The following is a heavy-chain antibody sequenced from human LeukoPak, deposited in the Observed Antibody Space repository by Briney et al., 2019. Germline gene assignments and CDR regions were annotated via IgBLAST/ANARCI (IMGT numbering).Heavy chain of an antibody. J-gene: IGHJ6*03. CDR2: ISSSGSTI. Sequence: GGSLRLSCAASGFTFSSYEMNWVRQAPGKGLEWVSYISSSGSTIYYADSVKGRFTISRDNAKNSLYLQMNSLRAEDTAVYYCAREVATTNYYYYMGVWGKGATVTVSS. CDR1: GFTFSSYE. CDR3: AREVATTNYYYYMGV. D-gene: IGHD5-12*01. V-gene: IGHV3-48*03.